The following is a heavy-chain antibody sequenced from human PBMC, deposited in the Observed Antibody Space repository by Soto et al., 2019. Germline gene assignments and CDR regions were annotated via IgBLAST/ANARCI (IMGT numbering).Heavy chain of an antibody. Sequence: EVQLVESGGGLVKPGGSLRLSCAASGFSFSHASMNWVRQAPGGGLEWVGRIESKTDGGTTDYAAPMKGRFTISRDDSKDTLYLQMNSLKTEDAAVYYCSGEYFDFWGQGTLVTVSS. J-gene: IGHJ4*02. V-gene: IGHV3-15*07. CDR1: GFSFSHAS. D-gene: IGHD3-3*01. CDR3: SGEYFDF. CDR2: IESKTDGGTT.